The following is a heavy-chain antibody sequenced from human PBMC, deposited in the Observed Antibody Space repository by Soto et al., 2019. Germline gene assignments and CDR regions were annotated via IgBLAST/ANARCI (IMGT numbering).Heavy chain of an antibody. CDR1: EFTFSTYW. D-gene: IGHD6-19*01. CDR2: IKQDGGEK. V-gene: IGHV3-7*05. Sequence: EVQLVESGGGLVQPGGSLRLSCAVSEFTFSTYWMTWVRQAPGKGLEWVANIKQDGGEKNYLESVRGRFTISRDNAKKSLYLEMNSLSAEDTAVYYCAGGSGWESDSWGQGTLVTVSA. J-gene: IGHJ4*02. CDR3: AGGSGWESDS.